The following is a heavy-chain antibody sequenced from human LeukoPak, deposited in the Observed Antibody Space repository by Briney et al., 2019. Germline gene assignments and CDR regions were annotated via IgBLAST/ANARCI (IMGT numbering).Heavy chain of an antibody. D-gene: IGHD3-9*01. V-gene: IGHV5-51*01. CDR3: ARGDILTGYNDD. CDR2: IYPGDSDT. J-gene: IGHJ4*02. CDR1: GYSFTSYW. Sequence: GVSLQIYCTGSGYSFTSYWIGWVRPMTGKGLEWMGIIYPGDSDTSNSPSFQGQVTISADKSISTAYLQCSSLKASDTAMYYCARGDILTGYNDDWGQGALVTVAS.